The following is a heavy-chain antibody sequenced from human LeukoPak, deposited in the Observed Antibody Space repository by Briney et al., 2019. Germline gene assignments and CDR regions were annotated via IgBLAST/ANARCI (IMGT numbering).Heavy chain of an antibody. J-gene: IGHJ6*02. CDR1: GGSISSHS. D-gene: IGHD2-2*01. V-gene: IGHV4-59*08. CDR2: VYYSGST. Sequence: PSETLSLTCTVSGGSISSHSWSWSRQPPGKGLEWIGYVYYSGSTAHNPSLKARVTMSVETSKNLLSLNLRSLTAADTAVYYCARNRGEVVPSAIMRGYSYYYGMDVWGQGTTVTVSS. CDR3: ARNRGEVVPSAIMRGYSYYYGMDV.